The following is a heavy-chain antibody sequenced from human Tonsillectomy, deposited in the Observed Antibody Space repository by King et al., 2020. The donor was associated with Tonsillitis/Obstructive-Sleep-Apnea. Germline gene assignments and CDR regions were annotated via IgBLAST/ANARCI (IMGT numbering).Heavy chain of an antibody. CDR2: ISSSSSTI. Sequence: VQLVESGGGLVQPGGSLRLSCAASGCTFSSYSMNWVRQAPGKGLEWVSYISSSSSTIYYADSVKGRFTISREKAKNSLYLQMNSLRDEDTSVYYCGRDESGYYDFWSGYNYYYYYYMDVWGKGTTVTVSS. CDR3: GRDESGYYDFWSGYNYYYYYYMDV. J-gene: IGHJ6*03. CDR1: GCTFSSYS. V-gene: IGHV3-48*02. D-gene: IGHD3-3*01.